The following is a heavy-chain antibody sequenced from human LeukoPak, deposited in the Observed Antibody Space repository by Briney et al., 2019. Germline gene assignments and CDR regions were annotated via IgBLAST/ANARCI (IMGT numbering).Heavy chain of an antibody. D-gene: IGHD6-19*01. Sequence: GGSVRLSCAASGFAFSVYAMSWLRQPPGKGLEWVSTINANSGTTSYAASVRGRFTISRDNSKNTLYLQLNTLRADDTATYYCAKPISGGLAVTADWFHPWGQGGLVGVSS. CDR3: AKPISGGLAVTADWFHP. CDR1: GFAFSVYA. CDR2: INANSGTT. J-gene: IGHJ5*01. V-gene: IGHV3-23*01.